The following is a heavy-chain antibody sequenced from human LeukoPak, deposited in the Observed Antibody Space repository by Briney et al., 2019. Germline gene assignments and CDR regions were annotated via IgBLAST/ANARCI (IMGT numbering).Heavy chain of an antibody. D-gene: IGHD1-26*01. J-gene: IGHJ3*02. CDR2: IYTSGST. CDR3: AGEVGGSDAFDI. CDR1: GGSISSYY. V-gene: IGHV4-4*07. Sequence: SETLSLTCTVSGGSISSYYWSWIRQPAGRGLEWIGRIYTSGSTNSNPSLKSRVTVSVDTSNNQFSPRLSSVTAADTAVYYCAGEVGGSDAFDIWGQGTMVTVSS.